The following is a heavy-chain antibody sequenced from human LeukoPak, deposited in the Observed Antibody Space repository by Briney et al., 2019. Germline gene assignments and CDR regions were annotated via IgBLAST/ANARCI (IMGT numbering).Heavy chain of an antibody. CDR3: ARDVNYSSGWYHFLDY. Sequence: SVMVSSKASVGTFITYALSWVRQAPGQGLEWRGGVIPIFGTANYAQTLQGRVTITADATTSTAYMQLVSLRSEDTAVYYCARDVNYSSGWYHFLDYWGQGTLVTVSS. V-gene: IGHV1-69*01. J-gene: IGHJ4*02. CDR2: VIPIFGTA. D-gene: IGHD6-19*01. CDR1: VGTFITYA.